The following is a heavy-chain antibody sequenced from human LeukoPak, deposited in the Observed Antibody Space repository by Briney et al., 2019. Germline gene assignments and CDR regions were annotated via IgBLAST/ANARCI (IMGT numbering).Heavy chain of an antibody. CDR1: GGSTSSFY. J-gene: IGHJ2*01. D-gene: IGHD6-13*01. CDR2: IAYSQDT. Sequence: PETLSLTSTDSGGSTSSFYWGWIRQPPGKGLEWIGYIAYSQDTNYNPSLKSRLTISLDTYNNQFSLRLSSVTAADTAVHYCARLLAATGDWYLDLWGRGTLVSVSS. V-gene: IGHV4-59*08. CDR3: ARLLAATGDWYLDL.